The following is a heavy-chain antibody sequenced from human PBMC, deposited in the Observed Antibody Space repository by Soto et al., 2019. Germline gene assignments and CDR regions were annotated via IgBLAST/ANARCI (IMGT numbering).Heavy chain of an antibody. CDR1: GFTFSSYA. J-gene: IGHJ4*02. CDR3: ARAGPSGYWFDY. CDR2: ISGSGGST. Sequence: EVQLLESGGGLVQPGGSLRLACVASGFTFSSYAMTWVRQAPGKGLEWVSGISGSGGSTYYADSVKGRFTISRDNSKNTLYLQMNSLRAEDTAVYYCARAGPSGYWFDYWGQGTLVTVSS. V-gene: IGHV3-23*01. D-gene: IGHD3-22*01.